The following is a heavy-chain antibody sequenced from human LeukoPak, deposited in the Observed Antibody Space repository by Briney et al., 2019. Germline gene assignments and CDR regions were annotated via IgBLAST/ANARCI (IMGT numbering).Heavy chain of an antibody. D-gene: IGHD6-19*01. CDR1: GDSINSRSYY. Sequence: SETLSLTCAVSGDSINSRSYYWAWIRQPPGKGLEWIGSIYHSESTYYNPSLKSRVTISVDTSKNQFSLKLSSVTAADTAVYYCARSNTIAVAGKGAFDYWGQGTLVTVSS. CDR2: IYHSEST. J-gene: IGHJ4*02. CDR3: ARSNTIAVAGKGAFDY. V-gene: IGHV4-39*07.